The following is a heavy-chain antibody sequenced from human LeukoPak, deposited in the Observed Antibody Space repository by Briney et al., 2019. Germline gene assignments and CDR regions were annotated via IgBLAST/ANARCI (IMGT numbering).Heavy chain of an antibody. CDR1: GGSISSGDYY. CDR3: ARGTGYNCSSTSCYNEGWFDP. Sequence: PSETLSLTCTVSGGSISSGDYYWSWIRQPPGKGLEWIGYIYYSGSTYYNPSLKSRVTISVDTSKNQFSLKLSSVTAADTAVYYCARGTGYNCSSTSCYNEGWFDPWGQGTLVTVSS. V-gene: IGHV4-30-4*08. CDR2: IYYSGST. D-gene: IGHD2-2*01. J-gene: IGHJ5*02.